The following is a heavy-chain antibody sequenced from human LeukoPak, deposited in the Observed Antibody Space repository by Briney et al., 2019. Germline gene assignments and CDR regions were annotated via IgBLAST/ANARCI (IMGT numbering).Heavy chain of an antibody. J-gene: IGHJ4*02. V-gene: IGHV3-23*01. CDR1: GFTFGSFA. CDR3: GKTTAGYSSGQKPAWPVDY. Sequence: PGGSLRFSCEASGFTFGSFAMYWVRQAPGKGLDWIAGIFGGGGSPAYADSVKGRLTISRDNSKNTVYLQINRLRAEDTAVYFCGKTTAGYSSGQKPAWPVDYWGQGTLVTVSS. D-gene: IGHD5-18*01. CDR2: IFGGGGSP.